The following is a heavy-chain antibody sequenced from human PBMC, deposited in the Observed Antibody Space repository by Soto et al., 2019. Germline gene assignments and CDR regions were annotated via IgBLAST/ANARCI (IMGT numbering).Heavy chain of an antibody. D-gene: IGHD2-2*01. CDR1: GFTFSNAW. V-gene: IGHV3-15*01. Sequence: PGGSLRLSCAASGFTFSNAWMSWVRQAPGKGLEWVGRIKSKTDGGTTDYAAPVKGRFTISRDDSKNTLYLQMNSLKTEDTAVYYCTTGRVDCSSTSCPTSPDYYYYYGMDVWGKGTTVTVSS. J-gene: IGHJ6*04. CDR3: TTGRVDCSSTSCPTSPDYYYYYGMDV. CDR2: IKSKTDGGTT.